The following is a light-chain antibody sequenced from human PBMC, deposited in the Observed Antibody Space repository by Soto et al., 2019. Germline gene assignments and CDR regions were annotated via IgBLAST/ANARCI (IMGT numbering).Light chain of an antibody. CDR2: EAS. CDR1: SSDVGSHKL. CDR3: CSNAGGSTYV. J-gene: IGLJ1*01. V-gene: IGLV2-23*01. Sequence: QSALTQPASVSGSPGQSITTSCTGTSSDVGSHKLVSWYQQYPGKAPKLIIFEASKRPSGVSNRFSGSKSGSTASLTISGLQAEDEADYYCCSNAGGSTYVFGTGTKVTVL.